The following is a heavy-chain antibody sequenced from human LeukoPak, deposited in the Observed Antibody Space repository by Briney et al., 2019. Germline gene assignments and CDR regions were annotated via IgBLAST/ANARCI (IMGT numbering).Heavy chain of an antibody. D-gene: IGHD6-19*01. V-gene: IGHV3-48*03. CDR3: AREWVAVAGIDY. CDR1: GLTFRTYA. CDR2: ITNSGSTI. Sequence: GGSLRLSCAASGLTFRTYAMSWVRQAPGKGLEWVSYITNSGSTIYYADSVKGRFTISRDNAKNSLYLQMNSLRAEDTAVYYCAREWVAVAGIDYWGQGTLVTVSS. J-gene: IGHJ4*02.